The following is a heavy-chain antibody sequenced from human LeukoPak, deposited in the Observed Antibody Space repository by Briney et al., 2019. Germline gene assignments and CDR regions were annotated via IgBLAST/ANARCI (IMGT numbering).Heavy chain of an antibody. D-gene: IGHD3-3*01. Sequence: ASVKVSCKASGYTFTSYGISWVRQAPGQGLEWMGWISAYNGNTNYAQKLQGRVTMTTDTSTSTAYMELRSLRSDDTAVYYCGREMTYYDFWSGYGYWGQGTLVTVSS. CDR2: ISAYNGNT. V-gene: IGHV1-18*01. CDR3: GREMTYYDFWSGYGY. CDR1: GYTFTSYG. J-gene: IGHJ4*02.